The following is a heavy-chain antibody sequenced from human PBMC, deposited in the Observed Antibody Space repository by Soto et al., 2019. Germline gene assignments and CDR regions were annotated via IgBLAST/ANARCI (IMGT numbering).Heavy chain of an antibody. CDR3: ARRGDCSGGSCSGHYGMDV. J-gene: IGHJ6*02. CDR1: GYSFTSYW. Sequence: GESLKISCRGSGYSFTSYWIGWVRQMPGKGLEWMGIIYPGDSDTRYSPSFQGQVTISAEKSISTAYLQWSSLKASDTAMYYCARRGDCSGGSCSGHYGMDVWGQGTTVTVSS. CDR2: IYPGDSDT. D-gene: IGHD2-15*01. V-gene: IGHV5-51*01.